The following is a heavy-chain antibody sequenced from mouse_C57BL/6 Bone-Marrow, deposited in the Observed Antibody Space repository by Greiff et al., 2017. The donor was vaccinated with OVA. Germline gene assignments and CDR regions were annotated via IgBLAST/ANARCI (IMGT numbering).Heavy chain of an antibody. Sequence: EVKLVESVAELVRPGASVKLSCTASGFYIKNTYMHWVKQRPEQGLEWIGRIDPANGSTKYAPKFQGKATITADTSSNTAYLQLSGLSSEDTAIYYCAGGGFAYWGQGTLLTVSA. CDR3: AGGGFAY. CDR2: IDPANGST. J-gene: IGHJ3*01. V-gene: IGHV14-3*01. CDR1: GFYIKNTY.